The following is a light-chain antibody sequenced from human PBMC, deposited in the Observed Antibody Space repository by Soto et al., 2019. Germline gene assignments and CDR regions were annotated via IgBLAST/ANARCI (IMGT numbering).Light chain of an antibody. CDR1: QGISSW. Sequence: IPMSQVPIFLSATVGGKVPIHFRASQGISSWLAWYQQKPGKAPKLLIYAASSLQSGVPSRFSGSGSGTDFTLTISSLQPEDFATYYCQQANSFPLTFGGGTKVDI. CDR2: AAS. J-gene: IGKJ4*01. V-gene: IGKV1-12*01. CDR3: QQANSFPLT.